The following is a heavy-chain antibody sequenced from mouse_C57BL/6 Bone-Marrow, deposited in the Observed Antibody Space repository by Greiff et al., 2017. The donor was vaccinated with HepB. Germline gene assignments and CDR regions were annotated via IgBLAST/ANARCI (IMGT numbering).Heavy chain of an antibody. V-gene: IGHV5-4*01. D-gene: IGHD2-2*01. J-gene: IGHJ3*01. CDR1: GFTFSSYA. Sequence: EVKLVESGGGLVKPGGSLKLSCAASGFTFSSYAMSWVRQTPEKRLEWVATISAGGSYTYYPDNVKGRFTISRDNAKNNLYLQMSHLKSEDTAMYYCAREWGPLWLRRGAWFAYWGQGTLVTVSA. CDR3: AREWGPLWLRRGAWFAY. CDR2: ISAGGSYT.